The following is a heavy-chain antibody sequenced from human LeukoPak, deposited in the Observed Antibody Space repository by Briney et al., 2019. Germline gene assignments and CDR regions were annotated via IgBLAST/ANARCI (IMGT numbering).Heavy chain of an antibody. CDR3: AKSLAVAGELFDY. CDR2: IYPGDSDT. Sequence: GESRKISCKGSGYSFTSYWIGWVRQMPGKGPEWMGIIYPGDSDTRYSPSFQGQVTISADKSISTAYLQWSSLKASDTAMYYCAKSLAVAGELFDYWGQGTLVTVSS. V-gene: IGHV5-51*01. D-gene: IGHD6-19*01. CDR1: GYSFTSYW. J-gene: IGHJ4*02.